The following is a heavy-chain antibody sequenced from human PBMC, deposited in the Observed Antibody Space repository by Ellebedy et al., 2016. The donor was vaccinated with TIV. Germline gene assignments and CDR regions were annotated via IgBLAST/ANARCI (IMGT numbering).Heavy chain of an antibody. J-gene: IGHJ6*02. V-gene: IGHV1-8*01. CDR2: MNPNSGNT. CDR3: ARGPFMITFGGVIMDV. CDR1: GYTFTSYD. D-gene: IGHD3-16*02. Sequence: AASVKVSCKASGYTFTSYDINWVRPATGQGIEWMGWMNPNSGNTEYAQKFQGRVTMTRNTSITTAFMELSSLRSEDTAVYYCARGPFMITFGGVIMDVWGQGTTVTVSS.